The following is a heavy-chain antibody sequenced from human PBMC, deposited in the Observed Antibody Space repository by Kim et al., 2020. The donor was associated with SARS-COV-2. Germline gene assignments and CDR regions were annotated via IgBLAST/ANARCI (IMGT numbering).Heavy chain of an antibody. D-gene: IGHD3-10*01. CDR3: AREAIKSYYYGSGSYAFDI. J-gene: IGHJ3*02. CDR2: ISAYNGNT. V-gene: IGHV1-18*01. CDR1: GYTFTSYG. Sequence: ASVKVSCKASGYTFTSYGISWVRQAPGQGLEWMGWISAYNGNTNYAQKLQGRVTMTTDTSTSTAYMELRSLRSDDTAVYYCAREAIKSYYYGSGSYAFDIWGQGTMVTVSS.